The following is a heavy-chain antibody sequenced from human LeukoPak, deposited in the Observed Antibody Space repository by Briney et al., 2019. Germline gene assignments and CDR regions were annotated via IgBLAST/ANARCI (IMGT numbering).Heavy chain of an antibody. J-gene: IGHJ4*02. Sequence: PSETLSLTCAVSGGSISSNSYYWGWIRQPPGTGLEWIGKINHSGSTNYNPSLKSRVTISVDTSKNQFSLKLSSVTAAATAVYYCARGHSGGWYDYWGQGTLVTVSS. CDR2: INHSGST. CDR1: GGSISSNSYY. V-gene: IGHV4-39*07. CDR3: ARGHSGGWYDY. D-gene: IGHD6-19*01.